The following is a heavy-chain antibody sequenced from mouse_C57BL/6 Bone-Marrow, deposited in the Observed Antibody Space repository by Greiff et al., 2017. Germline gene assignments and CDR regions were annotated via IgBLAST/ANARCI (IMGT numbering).Heavy chain of an antibody. Sequence: VKLMESGPGLVQPSQSLSITCTVSGFSLTSYGVHWVRQSPGKGLEWLGVIWSGGSTDYNAAFISRLSISKDNSKSQVFFKMNSLQADDTAIYYCARLPITTVVAPYAMDYWGQGTSVTVSS. J-gene: IGHJ4*01. CDR2: IWSGGST. CDR1: GFSLTSYG. D-gene: IGHD1-1*01. V-gene: IGHV2-2*01. CDR3: ARLPITTVVAPYAMDY.